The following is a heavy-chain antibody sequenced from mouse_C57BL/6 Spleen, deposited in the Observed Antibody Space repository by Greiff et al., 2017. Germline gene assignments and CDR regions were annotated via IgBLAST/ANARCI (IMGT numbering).Heavy chain of an antibody. CDR1: GFNIKDDY. Sequence: DVQLQESGAELVRPGASVKLSCTASGFNIKDDYMHWVKQRPEQGLEWIGWIDPENGDTEYASKFQGKATITADTSSNTAYLQLSSLTSEATAVYYCTTGSGYSWFAYWGQGTLVTVSA. D-gene: IGHD3-2*02. J-gene: IGHJ3*01. CDR3: TTGSGYSWFAY. V-gene: IGHV14-4*01. CDR2: IDPENGDT.